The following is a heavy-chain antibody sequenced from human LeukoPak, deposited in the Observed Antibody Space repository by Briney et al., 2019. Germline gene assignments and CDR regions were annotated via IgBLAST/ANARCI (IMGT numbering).Heavy chain of an antibody. CDR1: AFTFSSYS. CDR2: ISSSGSTT. D-gene: IGHD2-2*01. J-gene: IGHJ4*02. Sequence: GGSLRPSCAASAFTFSSYSMNWVRQAPGKGLEWVSYISSSGSTTYYADSVKGRFTISRDNAKNSLYLQMNSLRAEDTAVYYCASYCSTTSCYAVDYWGQGTLVTVS. V-gene: IGHV3-48*01. CDR3: ASYCSTTSCYAVDY.